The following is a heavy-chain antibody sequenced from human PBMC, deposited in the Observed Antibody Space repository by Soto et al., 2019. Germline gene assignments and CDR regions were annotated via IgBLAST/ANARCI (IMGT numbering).Heavy chain of an antibody. V-gene: IGHV4-34*01. Sequence: QVQLQQWGAGLLKPSETLSLTCAVYGGSFSGYYWSWIRQPPGKGLEWIGEINHSGSTNYNPSLKNRVTISVDTSKHQFSLKLSSVTAADTAVYYCSRSPRDRSSTSPYLRRTYYFDYWGQGTLVTVSS. D-gene: IGHD2-2*01. J-gene: IGHJ4*02. CDR2: INHSGST. CDR3: SRSPRDRSSTSPYLRRTYYFDY. CDR1: GGSFSGYY.